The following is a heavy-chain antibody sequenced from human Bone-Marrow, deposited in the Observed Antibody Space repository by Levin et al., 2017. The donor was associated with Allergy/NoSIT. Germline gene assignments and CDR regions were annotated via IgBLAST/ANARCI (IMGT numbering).Heavy chain of an antibody. CDR1: GGSITSGDYY. CDR3: ARDSGSNWTDRLGLGWFDP. J-gene: IGHJ5*02. V-gene: IGHV4-61*02. D-gene: IGHD1-1*01. CDR2: IYTGGST. Sequence: SSETLSLTCTVAGGSITSGDYYWSWIRQPAGKGLEWIGRIYTGGSTDYNASLESRVTISLDTSRSQFSLKMRSVTAADTAIYFCARDSGSNWTDRLGLGWFDPWGQGTLVTVSS.